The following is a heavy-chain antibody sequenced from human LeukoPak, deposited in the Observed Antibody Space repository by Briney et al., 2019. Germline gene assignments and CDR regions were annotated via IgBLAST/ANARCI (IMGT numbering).Heavy chain of an antibody. J-gene: IGHJ4*02. CDR1: GYTFTSYA. Sequence: GASVKVSCKASGYTFTSYAMHWVRQAPGQRLEWMGWINAGNGNTKYSQKFQGRVTITADESTSTAYMELSSLRSEDTAVYYCARDEAAGTSDYWGQGTLVTVSS. CDR2: INAGNGNT. CDR3: ARDEAAGTSDY. V-gene: IGHV1-3*01. D-gene: IGHD6-13*01.